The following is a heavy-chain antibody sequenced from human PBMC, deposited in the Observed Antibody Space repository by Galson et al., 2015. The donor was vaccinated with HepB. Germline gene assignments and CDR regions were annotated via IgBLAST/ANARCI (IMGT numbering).Heavy chain of an antibody. V-gene: IGHV4-31*03. CDR3: ARWCMPEYYFDY. CDR1: GGSISRGGYY. J-gene: IGHJ4*02. D-gene: IGHD2-8*01. Sequence: TLSLTCTVSGGSISRGGYYWSWSRQHPGKGLEWIGYIYYSGGTYYNPSLKSRVTISVDTSKNQFSLKLNSVTAADTAVYYCARWCMPEYYFDYWGQGTLVTVSS. CDR2: IYYSGGT.